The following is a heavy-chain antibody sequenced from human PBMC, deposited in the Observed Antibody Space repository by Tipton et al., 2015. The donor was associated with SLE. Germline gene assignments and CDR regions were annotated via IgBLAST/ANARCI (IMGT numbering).Heavy chain of an antibody. V-gene: IGHV4-39*07. CDR3: ARARSEDDFWRDYVYYYFYMDV. CDR1: RGSVSSSSYY. D-gene: IGHD3-3*01. J-gene: IGHJ6*03. Sequence: GLVKPSETLSLTCTVSRGSVSSSSYYWAWIRQPPGMALEWIGTIFYSVNTHYNPSLKNRVTISVETSKNQFSLRLTSVTAADTAVYFCARARSEDDFWRDYVYYYFYMDVWGRGTTVTVSS. CDR2: IFYSVNT.